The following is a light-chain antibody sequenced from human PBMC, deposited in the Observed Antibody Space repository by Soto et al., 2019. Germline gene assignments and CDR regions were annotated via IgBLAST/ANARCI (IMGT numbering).Light chain of an antibody. V-gene: IGKV1-39*01. CDR3: QQSYRIPYT. CDR2: GAS. Sequence: IQLTQSPSSLSASVGDRVTVTCRASQNINIYLNWYQQKPGKAPTLLIYGASSLQSGVPSRFSGGGSRTNVTLTISSLQAEDFATYYCQQSYRIPYTFGQGTRLEI. J-gene: IGKJ2*01. CDR1: QNINIY.